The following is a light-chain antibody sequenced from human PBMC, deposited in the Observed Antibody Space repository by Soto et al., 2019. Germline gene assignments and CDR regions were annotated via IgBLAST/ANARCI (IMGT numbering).Light chain of an antibody. J-gene: IGKJ4*01. CDR2: DSS. CDR1: QSVVTN. V-gene: IGKV3-15*01. CDR3: QQYNEWPLA. Sequence: ETVVTQSPATLSASPGERATLSCRASQSVVTNVAWYQQKPGQAPRLLIHDSSTRATGVPDRFSGRGDGTEFALTISSLQSEDFAVYYCQQYNEWPLAFGGGTKVDI.